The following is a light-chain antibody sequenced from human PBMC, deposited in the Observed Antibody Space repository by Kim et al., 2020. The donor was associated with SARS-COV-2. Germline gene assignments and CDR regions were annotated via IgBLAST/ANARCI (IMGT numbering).Light chain of an antibody. CDR1: VLGSKS. Sequence: SGSPGHTATLTCIGDVLGSKSVSWYHQKPGPSPVLVIYQDYRRPSGIPERFSGSNSGNTATLTISGAQTLDEADYYCQAWDPYIVVFGGGTKLTVL. J-gene: IGLJ2*01. CDR3: QAWDPYIVV. V-gene: IGLV3-1*01. CDR2: QDY.